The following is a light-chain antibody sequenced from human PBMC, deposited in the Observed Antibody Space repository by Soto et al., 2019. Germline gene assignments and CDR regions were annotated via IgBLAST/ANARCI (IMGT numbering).Light chain of an antibody. Sequence: QSVLTQPASVSGSPGHSITISCTGTSNDVGGYDYVSWYQQHPGKAPKLVIYEVSHRPSGISDRFSGSKSGNTASLTISGLQVEDEADYYCSSYATSSPYVFGPGTQLTVL. J-gene: IGLJ1*01. V-gene: IGLV2-14*01. CDR1: SNDVGGYDY. CDR2: EVS. CDR3: SSYATSSPYV.